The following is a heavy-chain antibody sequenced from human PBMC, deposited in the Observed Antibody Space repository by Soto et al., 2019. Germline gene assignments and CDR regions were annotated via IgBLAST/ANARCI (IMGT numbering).Heavy chain of an antibody. Sequence: SETLSLTCTVSGGSISSSSYYWGWIRQPPGKGLEWIGSIYYSGSTYYNPSLKSRVTISVDTSKNQFSLKLSSVTAADTAVYYCARSPTGRSSWYGSYYYYYMDVWGKGTTVTVSS. CDR3: ARSPTGRSSWYGSYYYYYMDV. V-gene: IGHV4-39*01. CDR1: GGSISSSSYY. D-gene: IGHD6-13*01. CDR2: IYYSGST. J-gene: IGHJ6*03.